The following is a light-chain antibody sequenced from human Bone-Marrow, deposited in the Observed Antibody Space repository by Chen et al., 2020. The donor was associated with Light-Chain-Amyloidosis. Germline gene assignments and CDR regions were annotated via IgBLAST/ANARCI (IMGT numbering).Light chain of an antibody. J-gene: IGLJ2*01. CDR2: RDT. V-gene: IGLV3-25*03. CDR1: DFPTKY. Sequence: SYELTQPPSVSVSPGQTARITCSGADFPTKYAYWYQQKPGRAPVLVIHRDTERPSGISERFSGSRSGTTATLTISGVQAEDEADYHCQSADSSGTDEVIFGGGTKLTVL. CDR3: QSADSSGTDEVI.